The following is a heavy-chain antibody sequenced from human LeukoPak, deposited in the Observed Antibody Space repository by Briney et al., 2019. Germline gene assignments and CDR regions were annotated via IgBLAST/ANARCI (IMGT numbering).Heavy chain of an antibody. CDR1: GGSFSGYY. D-gene: IGHD3-9*01. V-gene: IGHV4-34*01. CDR2: ISHSGST. Sequence: SETLSLTCAVYGGSFSGYYWSWIRQPPGKGLEWIGEISHSGSTNYNPSLKSRVTISVDTSKNQFSLKLSSVTAADTAVYYCARGAIFSPWGQGTLVTVSS. CDR3: ARGAIFSP. J-gene: IGHJ5*02.